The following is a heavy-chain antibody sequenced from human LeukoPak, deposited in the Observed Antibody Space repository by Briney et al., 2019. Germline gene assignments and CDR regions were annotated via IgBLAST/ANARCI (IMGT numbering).Heavy chain of an antibody. Sequence: ASVKVSCKASGGTFSSYAISWVRQAPGQGLEWMGGIIPIFGTANYAQKFQGRATITTDESTSTAYMELSSLRSEDTAVYYCARDMGYSSSIPYYYMDVWGTGTTVTVSS. D-gene: IGHD6-13*01. CDR3: ARDMGYSSSIPYYYMDV. CDR1: GGTFSSYA. J-gene: IGHJ6*03. CDR2: IIPIFGTA. V-gene: IGHV1-69*05.